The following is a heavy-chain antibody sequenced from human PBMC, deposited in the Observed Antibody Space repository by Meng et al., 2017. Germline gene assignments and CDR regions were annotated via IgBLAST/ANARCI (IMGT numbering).Heavy chain of an antibody. CDR2: ISGSGTAI. D-gene: IGHD6-13*01. V-gene: IGHV3-11*04. J-gene: IGHJ3*02. CDR1: GFTFSDYY. Sequence: QGRLVESGGGLVKPGGSLRLSCAASGFTFSDYYMTWIRQAPGKGLEWVSYISGSGTAISYADSVKGRFTISRDNAKNSLYLQMNSLRAEDTAVYYCAGSIAAPGGFNIWGQGTMVTVSS. CDR3: AGSIAAPGGFNI.